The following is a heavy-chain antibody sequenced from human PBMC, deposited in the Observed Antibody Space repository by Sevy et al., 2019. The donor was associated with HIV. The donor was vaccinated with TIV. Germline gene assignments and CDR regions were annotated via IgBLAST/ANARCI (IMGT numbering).Heavy chain of an antibody. Sequence: GESLKISCTSSGFTFGDYAMSWFRQAPGKGLEWVTFIRRNSHEPYGGTTEYAASVKGRFTISRDDYKSIAYLQMNSLKTEDTAVYYCTRALATADTPEYYFDYWGQGILVTVSS. CDR3: TRALATADTPEYYFDY. V-gene: IGHV3-49*03. CDR2: IRRNSHEPYGGTT. J-gene: IGHJ4*02. D-gene: IGHD5-12*01. CDR1: GFTFGDYA.